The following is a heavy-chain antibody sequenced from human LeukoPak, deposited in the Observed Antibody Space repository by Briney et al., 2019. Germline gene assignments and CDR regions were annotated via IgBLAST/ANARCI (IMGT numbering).Heavy chain of an antibody. Sequence: PSETLSLACTVSGDSFSSVTDYWAWIRQPPGKGLEWIASGDYSGGTYYNPSLESRVAISADMSKNQFSLKLTSVTGADTAVYYCAGERGEEYSSGWYKRNYFDNWGQGIRVTVSS. V-gene: IGHV4-39*07. D-gene: IGHD6-19*01. CDR3: AGERGEEYSSGWYKRNYFDN. J-gene: IGHJ4*02. CDR2: GDYSGGT. CDR1: GDSFSSVTDY.